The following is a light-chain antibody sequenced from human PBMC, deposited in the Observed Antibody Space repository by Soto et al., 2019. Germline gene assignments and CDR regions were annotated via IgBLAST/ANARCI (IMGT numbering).Light chain of an antibody. Sequence: QSALTQPTSVSGSAGQSITISCTGNHNDIGTYDYVSWYQQHPGRAPRLLIYGVTTRPSGISDRFSASKSGLTASLTISGLQPEDEADYYCSSFTSNRIYVFGPGTKVTVL. J-gene: IGLJ1*01. CDR1: HNDIGTYDY. V-gene: IGLV2-14*03. CDR3: SSFTSNRIYV. CDR2: GVT.